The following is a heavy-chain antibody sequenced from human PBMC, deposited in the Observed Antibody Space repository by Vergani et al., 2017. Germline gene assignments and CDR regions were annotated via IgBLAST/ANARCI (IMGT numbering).Heavy chain of an antibody. CDR2: IYRTGRT. CDR1: NDSVSNTFYY. Sequence: QVQLQESGPGLVKPSETLSLTCTVSNDSVSNTFYYWGWIRQTPGKGLEWIGSIYRTGRTHFNPSLKSRVTISVDTPNNHFSLRLNSLTAADTAVYYCARRSGIVYDIFSGTQYFFDFWGQGTLVTVSS. D-gene: IGHD3-9*01. CDR3: ARRSGIVYDIFSGTQYFFDF. V-gene: IGHV4-39*07. J-gene: IGHJ4*02.